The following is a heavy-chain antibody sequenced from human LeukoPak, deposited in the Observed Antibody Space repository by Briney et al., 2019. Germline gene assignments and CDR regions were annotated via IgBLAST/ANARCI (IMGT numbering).Heavy chain of an antibody. Sequence: ASVKVSCKASGYTFTSYGISWVRQAPGQGLEWMGWISAYNGNTNYAQKFQGRVTITTDESTSTAYMELSSLRSEDTAVYYCARDRGHSYGFDYYYYFMDVWGKGTTVTVSS. CDR2: ISAYNGNT. V-gene: IGHV1-18*01. J-gene: IGHJ6*03. CDR3: ARDRGHSYGFDYYYYFMDV. CDR1: GYTFTSYG. D-gene: IGHD5-18*01.